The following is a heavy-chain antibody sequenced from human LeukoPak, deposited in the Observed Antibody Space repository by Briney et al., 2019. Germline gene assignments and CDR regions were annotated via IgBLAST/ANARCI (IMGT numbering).Heavy chain of an antibody. CDR1: GGSISSGSYY. V-gene: IGHV4-61*02. J-gene: IGHJ4*02. CDR3: ARDRNPAYSYGYWDY. D-gene: IGHD5-18*01. Sequence: KTSETLSLTCTVSGGSISSGSYYWSWIRQPAGKGLEWIGRIYTSGSTNYNPSLKSRVTISVDTSKNQFSLKLSSVTAADTAVYYCARDRNPAYSYGYWDYWGQGTLVTVSS. CDR2: IYTSGST.